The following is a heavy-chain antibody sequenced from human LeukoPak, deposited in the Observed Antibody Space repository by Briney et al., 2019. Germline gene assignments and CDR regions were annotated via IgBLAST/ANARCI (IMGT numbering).Heavy chain of an antibody. V-gene: IGHV3-53*01. Sequence: GGSLRLSCPPSGLTVSSNYMSWVRQAPGKGLEWVLLIYSSGNTYYADSVKGRFTISRDNSKNTLFLQMNGLTAEDTAMYYCTRTFMSGDGYKVGYFDYWGQGTLVTVSS. CDR3: TRTFMSGDGYKVGYFDY. CDR1: GLTVSSNY. J-gene: IGHJ4*02. D-gene: IGHD5-24*01. CDR2: IYSSGNT.